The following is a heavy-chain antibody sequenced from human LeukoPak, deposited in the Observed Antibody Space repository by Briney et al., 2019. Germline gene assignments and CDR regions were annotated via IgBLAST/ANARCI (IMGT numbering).Heavy chain of an antibody. CDR2: INPDGSNT. CDR1: GFTFSNYW. V-gene: IGHV3-74*01. Sequence: GGSLRLSCAASGFTFSNYWMHWVRQDPGKGLVWVSYINPDGSNTNYADSVKGRFTISRDNAKNALYLQMNSLRAEDTAVYYCAHGAMYQLDYWGQGTLVTVSS. J-gene: IGHJ4*02. D-gene: IGHD2-2*01. CDR3: AHGAMYQLDY.